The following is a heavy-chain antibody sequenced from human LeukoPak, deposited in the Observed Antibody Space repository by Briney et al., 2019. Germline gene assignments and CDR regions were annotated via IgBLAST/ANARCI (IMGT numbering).Heavy chain of an antibody. CDR2: ISWNSGSI. CDR1: GNYW. Sequence: GGSLRLSCAASGNYWMHWVRQAPGKGLEWVPGISWNSGSIGYADSVKGRFTISRDNAKNSLYLQMNSLRAEDTALYYCAKDGIAAAGPFDYWGQGTLVTVSS. V-gene: IGHV3-9*01. CDR3: AKDGIAAAGPFDY. J-gene: IGHJ4*02. D-gene: IGHD6-13*01.